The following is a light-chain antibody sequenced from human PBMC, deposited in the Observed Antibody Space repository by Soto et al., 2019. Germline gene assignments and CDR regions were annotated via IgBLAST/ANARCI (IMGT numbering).Light chain of an antibody. J-gene: IGLJ1*01. CDR3: SSYAGSNNPFV. Sequence: QSVLTHPPSPSGSPGQSVTIACAGTSSDVGGYKYVSWYQQHPGKAPKLMIYEVSKRPSGVPDRFSGSKSGNTASLTVCELQAEDEADYYCSSYAGSNNPFVFGTGTKVTVL. CDR2: EVS. CDR1: SSDVGGYKY. V-gene: IGLV2-8*01.